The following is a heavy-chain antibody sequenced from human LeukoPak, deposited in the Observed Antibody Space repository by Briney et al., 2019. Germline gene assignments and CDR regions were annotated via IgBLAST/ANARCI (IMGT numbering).Heavy chain of an antibody. Sequence: PGRSLRLSCTASGFTFGDYAMSWFRQAPGQGLERVGFIRSKAYGGTTEYAASEKGRFTISRDDSKSIAYLQMNSLKTEDTAVYYCTIGHAGYYDSSGFAFDIWGQGTMVTVSS. V-gene: IGHV3-49*03. CDR3: TIGHAGYYDSSGFAFDI. J-gene: IGHJ3*02. D-gene: IGHD3-22*01. CDR2: IRSKAYGGTT. CDR1: GFTFGDYA.